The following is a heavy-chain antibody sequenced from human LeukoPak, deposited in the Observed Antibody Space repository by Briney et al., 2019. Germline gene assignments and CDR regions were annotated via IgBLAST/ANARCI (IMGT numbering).Heavy chain of an antibody. CDR1: GYTFTSYY. J-gene: IGHJ3*02. CDR2: INPSGGST. V-gene: IGHV1-46*01. D-gene: IGHD3-9*01. CDR3: ARDGNYDILTGCPANI. Sequence: ASVKVSCKASGYTFTSYYMHWVRQAPGQGLEWMGIINPSGGSTSYAQKFQGRVTMTRDTSTSTVYMEQSSLRSEDTAVYYCARDGNYDILTGCPANIWGQGTMVTVSS.